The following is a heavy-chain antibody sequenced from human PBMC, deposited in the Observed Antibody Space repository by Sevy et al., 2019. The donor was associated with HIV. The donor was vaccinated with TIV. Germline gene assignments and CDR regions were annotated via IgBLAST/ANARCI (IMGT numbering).Heavy chain of an antibody. CDR2: INPSSGGT. Sequence: ASVKVSCKASGYTFTGFYIHWVRHVPGQGLEWMGWINPSSGGTKYAQKFHDRVTMTRDTSITTAYMELRRLRSDDTSSYYCARDRRHYGSGKYYDLPDYWSQGTLVTVSS. J-gene: IGHJ4*02. D-gene: IGHD3-10*01. V-gene: IGHV1-2*02. CDR3: ARDRRHYGSGKYYDLPDY. CDR1: GYTFTGFY.